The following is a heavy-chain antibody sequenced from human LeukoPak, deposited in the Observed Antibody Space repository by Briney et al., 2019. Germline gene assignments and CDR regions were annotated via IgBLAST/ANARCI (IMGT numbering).Heavy chain of an antibody. D-gene: IGHD3-22*01. Sequence: GGSLRLSCAASGFTLSSYSMNWVRQAPGKGLEWVSSISSSSSYIYYADSVKGRFTISRDNAKNSLYLQMNSLRAEDTAVYYCLPYYYDSSGNKGPPFDYWGQGTLVTVSS. CDR3: LPYYYDSSGNKGPPFDY. J-gene: IGHJ4*02. CDR1: GFTLSSYS. V-gene: IGHV3-21*01. CDR2: ISSSSSYI.